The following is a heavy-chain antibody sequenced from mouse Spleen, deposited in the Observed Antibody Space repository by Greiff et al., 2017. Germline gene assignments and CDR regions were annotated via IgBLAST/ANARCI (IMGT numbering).Heavy chain of an antibody. Sequence: QVTLKECGPGILQSSQTLSLTCSFSGFSLSTSGMGVSWIRQPSGQGLEWLAHIYCDDDKRYNPSLKSRLTISKDTSRTQVFLKITSVDTADTATYYCARSLYYGSSYPFDYWGQGTTLTVSS. CDR3: ARSLYYGSSYPFDY. D-gene: IGHD1-1*01. J-gene: IGHJ2*01. CDR2: IYCDDDK. CDR1: GFSLSTSGMG. V-gene: IGHV8-12*01.